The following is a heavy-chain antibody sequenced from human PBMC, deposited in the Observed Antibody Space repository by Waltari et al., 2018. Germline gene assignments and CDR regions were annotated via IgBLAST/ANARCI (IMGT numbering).Heavy chain of an antibody. Sequence: PGQGLEWMGWINPNSGGTNYAQKFQGRVTMTRDTSISTAYMELSRLRSDDTAVYYCAREEDTAISGAFDIWGQGTMVTVSS. CDR3: AREEDTAISGAFDI. V-gene: IGHV1-2*02. J-gene: IGHJ3*02. CDR2: INPNSGGT. D-gene: IGHD5-18*01.